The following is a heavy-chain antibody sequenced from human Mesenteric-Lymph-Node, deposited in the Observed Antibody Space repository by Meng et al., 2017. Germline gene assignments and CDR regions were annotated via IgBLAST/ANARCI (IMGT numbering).Heavy chain of an antibody. CDR2: INDYGTV. CDR1: GGSFSGYY. D-gene: IGHD3-10*01. J-gene: IGHJ5*01. Sequence: SETLSLTCAVHGGSFSGYYYSWVRQTPGKGLEWNGEINDYGTVNYTPSLTSRVSISLGIKNQFSLRLTSVTAADTAVYYCARNRYYFGSGAWFDSWGQGTLVTVSS. V-gene: IGHV4-34*01. CDR3: ARNRYYFGSGAWFDS.